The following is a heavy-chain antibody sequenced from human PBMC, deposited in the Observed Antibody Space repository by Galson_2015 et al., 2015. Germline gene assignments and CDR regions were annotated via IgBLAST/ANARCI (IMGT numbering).Heavy chain of an antibody. CDR3: AASPRRVVVVVTSKDWYFDI. CDR1: GGSISSSNW. J-gene: IGHJ2*01. V-gene: IGHV4-4*02. Sequence: TLSLTCAVSGGSISSSNWWSWVRQPPGTGLEWIGDIFHSGNTNYNPSLKSRVIISVDKSKKEFSLDVNSMTAADTAVYYCAASPRRVVVVVTSKDWYFDIWGRGTLVTVSS. D-gene: IGHD2-15*01. CDR2: IFHSGNT.